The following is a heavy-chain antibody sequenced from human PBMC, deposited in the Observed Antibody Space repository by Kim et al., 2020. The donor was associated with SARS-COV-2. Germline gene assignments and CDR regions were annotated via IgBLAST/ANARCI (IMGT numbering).Heavy chain of an antibody. V-gene: IGHV1-69*01. CDR2: GTA. CDR3: ARSVLGMDV. Sequence: GTANYAQKFQGRVTITADESTSTAYMELSSLRSEDTAVYYCARSVLGMDVWGQGTTVTVSS. D-gene: IGHD3-3*01. J-gene: IGHJ6*02.